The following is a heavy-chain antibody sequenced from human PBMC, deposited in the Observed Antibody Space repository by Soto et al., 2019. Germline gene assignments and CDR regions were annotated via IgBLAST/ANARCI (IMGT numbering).Heavy chain of an antibody. Sequence: GGSLRLSCAVSGFTFSSYGMHWVRQAPGKGLEWVAVIWYDGSNKYYADSVKGRFTISRDNSKNTLYLQMNSLRTEDTAVYYCARALDFWSAYFDYWGQGSLVTVSS. CDR1: GFTFSSYG. CDR2: IWYDGSNK. D-gene: IGHD3-3*01. V-gene: IGHV3-33*08. J-gene: IGHJ4*02. CDR3: ARALDFWSAYFDY.